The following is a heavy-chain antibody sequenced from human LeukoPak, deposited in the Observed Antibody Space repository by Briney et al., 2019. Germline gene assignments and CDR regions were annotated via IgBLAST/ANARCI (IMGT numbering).Heavy chain of an antibody. Sequence: ASETLSLTCTVSGGSISSYYWSWIRQPPGKGLEWIGYIYYSGSTNYNPSLKSRVTISVDTSKNQFSLKLSSVTAADTAVYYCARRGYSYGAFDYWGQGTLVTVSS. CDR3: ARRGYSYGAFDY. CDR2: IYYSGST. J-gene: IGHJ4*02. CDR1: GGSISSYY. V-gene: IGHV4-59*08. D-gene: IGHD5-18*01.